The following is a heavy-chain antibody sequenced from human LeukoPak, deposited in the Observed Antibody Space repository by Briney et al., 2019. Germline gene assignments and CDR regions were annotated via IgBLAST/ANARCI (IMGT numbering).Heavy chain of an antibody. CDR1: GFTFSSYG. V-gene: IGHV3-30*02. CDR3: ARVPHYYYYYMDV. Sequence: GGSLRLSCAASGFTFSSYGMHWVRQAPGKGLEWVAFIRYDGSNKYYADSVKGRFTISRDNSKNTLYLQMNSLRAEDTAVYYCARVPHYYYYYMDVWGKGTTVTVSS. J-gene: IGHJ6*03. CDR2: IRYDGSNK.